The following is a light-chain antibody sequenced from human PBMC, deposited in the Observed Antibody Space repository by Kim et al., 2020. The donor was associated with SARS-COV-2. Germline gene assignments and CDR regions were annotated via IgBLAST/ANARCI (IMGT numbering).Light chain of an antibody. Sequence: ASVGDRVTITCRASQDISNYLAWYQQKPGKVPKLLIFVAYTLHSGVPSRFSGSGSGTDFTLTISSLQPEDVATYYCQKYNSAPWTFGQGTKVDIK. V-gene: IGKV1-27*01. CDR3: QKYNSAPWT. J-gene: IGKJ1*01. CDR2: VAY. CDR1: QDISNY.